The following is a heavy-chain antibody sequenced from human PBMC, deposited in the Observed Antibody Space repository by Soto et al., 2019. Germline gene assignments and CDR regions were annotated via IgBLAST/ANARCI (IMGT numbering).Heavy chain of an antibody. CDR1: GFTFGSYW. Sequence: PGGSLRLSCEASGFTFGSYWMHWVRQAPGKGLVWVSCINSGGSLITYADSVKGRFTISRDNAKNTLYLQMDSLRGEDTAVYYCVRDSSGSYWGQGTLVTVSS. D-gene: IGHD6-19*01. CDR3: VRDSSGSY. V-gene: IGHV3-74*03. J-gene: IGHJ4*02. CDR2: INSGGSLI.